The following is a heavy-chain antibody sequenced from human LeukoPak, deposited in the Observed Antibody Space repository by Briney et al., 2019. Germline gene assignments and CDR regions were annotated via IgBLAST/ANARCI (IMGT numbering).Heavy chain of an antibody. Sequence: PSETLSLTCTVSDDSISTSSHYWGWIRQPPGKGLEWIGSISDSGNTYYNPSLKTRVTISVDTSEIQFSLKLTSVTAADTAVYYCARDHAVGYDFWSGYYSDVWGKGTTVIVSS. CDR2: ISDSGNT. CDR1: DDSISTSSHY. CDR3: ARDHAVGYDFWSGYYSDV. V-gene: IGHV4-39*07. D-gene: IGHD3/OR15-3a*01. J-gene: IGHJ6*04.